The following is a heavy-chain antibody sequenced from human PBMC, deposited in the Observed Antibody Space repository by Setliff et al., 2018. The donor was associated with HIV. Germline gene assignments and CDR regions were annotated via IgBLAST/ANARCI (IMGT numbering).Heavy chain of an antibody. CDR1: GGSFSAYY. Sequence: PSETLSLTCAVYGGSFSAYYWSWIRQPPGKGLEWIGEINHSGSTYSDSTNYNPSLKSRVTISRDNSKNTLYLQMNSLRAEDTAVFYCARVAAYGYLSHYFDYWGQGTPVTVSS. CDR2: INHSGST. V-gene: IGHV4-34*01. J-gene: IGHJ4*02. CDR3: ARVAAYGYLSHYFDY. D-gene: IGHD5-18*01.